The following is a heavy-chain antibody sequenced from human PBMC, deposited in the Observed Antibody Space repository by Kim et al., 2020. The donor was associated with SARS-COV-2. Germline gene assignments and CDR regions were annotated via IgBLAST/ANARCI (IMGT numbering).Heavy chain of an antibody. J-gene: IGHJ4*02. D-gene: IGHD5-12*01. V-gene: IGHV3-30*03. Sequence: NKYYADSVKGRFTISRDKSKDSLDLQMNSLRGEYTAVYYCARGYSGYAIDYWGQGTLVTVSS. CDR2: NK. CDR3: ARGYSGYAIDY.